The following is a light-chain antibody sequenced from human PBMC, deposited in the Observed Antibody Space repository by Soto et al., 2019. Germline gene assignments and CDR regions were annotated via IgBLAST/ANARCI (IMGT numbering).Light chain of an antibody. CDR1: QSISTY. CDR3: QQTYSAPPWT. CDR2: AAS. J-gene: IGKJ1*01. V-gene: IGKV1-39*01. Sequence: DIQMTQSPTSLSASVGDRVTISCRASQSISTYLHWYQQKPGKAPRLLISAASSVQSGVPPRFSGTGSGTDFILTISSLRPEDIASYYCQQTYSAPPWTFGQGTRWISN.